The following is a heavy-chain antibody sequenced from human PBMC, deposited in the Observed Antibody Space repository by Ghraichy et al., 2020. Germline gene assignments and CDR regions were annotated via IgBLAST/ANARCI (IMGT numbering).Heavy chain of an antibody. Sequence: SETLSLTCTVSGDDSISTYHCNWIRQSAGKGLEWIGRIFTTGATDYNPSLKSRVTMSVDTSRNQFSLRLSSVTAADTAVYYCARDLSIFQMVYGMDVWGQGTTVPVSS. D-gene: IGHD3-3*01. CDR3: ARDLSIFQMVYGMDV. CDR1: GDDSISTYH. CDR2: IFTTGAT. J-gene: IGHJ6*02. V-gene: IGHV4-4*07.